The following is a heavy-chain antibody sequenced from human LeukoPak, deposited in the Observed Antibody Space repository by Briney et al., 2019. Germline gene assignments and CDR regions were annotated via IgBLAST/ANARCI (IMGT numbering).Heavy chain of an antibody. D-gene: IGHD1-26*01. CDR3: ARESRSGSYSSY. CDR2: INQDGSEK. V-gene: IGHV3-7*01. Sequence: GGSLRLSCAASGFTFSSYWMSWVRQALGKGLEWVANINQDGSEKSYVDSVKGRFTISRDNAKNSLYLQMHSLRAEDTAVYYCARESRSGSYSSYWGQGTLVTVSS. CDR1: GFTFSSYW. J-gene: IGHJ4*02.